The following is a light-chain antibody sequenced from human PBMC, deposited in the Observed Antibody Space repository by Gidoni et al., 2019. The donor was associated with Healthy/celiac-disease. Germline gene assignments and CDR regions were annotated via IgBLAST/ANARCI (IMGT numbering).Light chain of an antibody. CDR3: QQYYSTPGCS. J-gene: IGKJ2*04. V-gene: IGKV4-1*01. CDR2: WAS. Sequence: DLVMTQSPDSLAVSLGERATINCQSSQSVLYSSNNQNYLAWYQQKPGQPPKLLIYWASTRESGVPDRFSGSGSGTDFTLTISSLQAEDVAVYYCQQYYSTPGCSFGQGTKLEIK. CDR1: QSVLYSSNNQNY.